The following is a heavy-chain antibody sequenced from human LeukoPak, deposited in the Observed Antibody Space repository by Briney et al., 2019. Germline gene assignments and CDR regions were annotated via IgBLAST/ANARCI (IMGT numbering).Heavy chain of an antibody. V-gene: IGHV3-30*02. CDR1: GFTFSSYG. J-gene: IGHJ6*04. Sequence: GGSLRLSCAASGFTFSSYGMHWVRQAPGKGLEWVAFIRYDGSNKYYADSVKGRFTISRDNSKNTLYLQMNSLRAEDTAVYYCAKDRHYYGSGSYPMDVWGKGTTVTISS. CDR2: IRYDGSNK. CDR3: AKDRHYYGSGSYPMDV. D-gene: IGHD3-10*01.